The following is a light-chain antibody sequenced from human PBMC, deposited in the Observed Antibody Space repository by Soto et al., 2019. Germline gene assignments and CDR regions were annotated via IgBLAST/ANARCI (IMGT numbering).Light chain of an antibody. V-gene: IGKV1-6*01. CDR3: LQDYNYPQT. CDR2: AAS. Sequence: AIQMTQSPSSLSASIGDRVTITCRASQGIGNDLGWYQQKPGKAPELLIYAASRLHIGVPSRFSGSGSGTDFTLTISSLQPEYFATYYCLQDYNYPQTFGQGTKVDIK. CDR1: QGIGND. J-gene: IGKJ1*01.